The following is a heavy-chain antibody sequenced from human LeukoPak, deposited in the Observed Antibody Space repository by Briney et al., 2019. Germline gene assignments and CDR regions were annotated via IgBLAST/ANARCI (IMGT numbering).Heavy chain of an antibody. V-gene: IGHV3-30*18. CDR3: AKDLVGSSWYYFQH. CDR1: GFTFSSYG. Sequence: GGSLRLSCAASGFTFSSYGMHWVRQAPGKGLEWVAVISYDGSNIYYAGSVKGRFTISRDNSKNTLYLQMNSLRAEDTAVYYCAKDLVGSSWYYFQHWGQGTLVTVSS. J-gene: IGHJ1*01. CDR2: ISYDGSNI. D-gene: IGHD6-13*01.